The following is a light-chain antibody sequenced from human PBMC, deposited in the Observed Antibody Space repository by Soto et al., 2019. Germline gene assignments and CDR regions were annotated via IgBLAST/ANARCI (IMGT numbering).Light chain of an antibody. J-gene: IGLJ2*01. CDR1: RSNIGSNY. CDR3: AAWDDSLRGPV. V-gene: IGLV1-47*01. Sequence: QSVLTQPPSASGTPGQRVTISCSRSRSNIGSNYVYWYQQLPGTAPKLLIYRNNQGSSRVPDRFSGSKSGTSASLAISGLRSEDEADYYCAAWDDSLRGPVFGGGTQLTVL. CDR2: RNN.